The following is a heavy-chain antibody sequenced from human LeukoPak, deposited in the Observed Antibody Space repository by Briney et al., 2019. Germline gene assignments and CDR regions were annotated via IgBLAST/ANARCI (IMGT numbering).Heavy chain of an antibody. Sequence: GGSLRLSCAASGFTFSSYWMSWVRQAPGKVLEWVANIKQDGSEKYYVDSVKGRFTISRDNAKNSLYLQMNSLRAEDTAVYYCARDLGRYSSSSGVFRFDPWGQGTLVTVSS. J-gene: IGHJ5*02. CDR2: IKQDGSEK. V-gene: IGHV3-7*01. CDR3: ARDLGRYSSSSGVFRFDP. D-gene: IGHD6-6*01. CDR1: GFTFSSYW.